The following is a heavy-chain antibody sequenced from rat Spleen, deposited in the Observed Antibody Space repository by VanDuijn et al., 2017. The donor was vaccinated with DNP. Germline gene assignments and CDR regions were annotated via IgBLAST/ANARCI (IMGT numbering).Heavy chain of an antibody. D-gene: IGHD1-10*01. CDR2: VQAKPNNYAT. CDR1: GFDFNNAW. CDR3: SPIITTHFAS. Sequence: EVQVVETGGSLVQPGKSLKLTCSTSGFDFNNAWIHWVRQSPQKQLDWVAQVQAKPNNYATYYAESVKGRFTISRDDSKSTVYLQMNSLKEEDTAIYYCSPIITTHFASWGQGTLVTVSS. J-gene: IGHJ3*01. V-gene: IGHV6-8*01.